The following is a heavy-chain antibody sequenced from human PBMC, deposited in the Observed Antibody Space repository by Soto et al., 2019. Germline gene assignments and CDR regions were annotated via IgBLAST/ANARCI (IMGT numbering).Heavy chain of an antibody. D-gene: IGHD6-19*01. V-gene: IGHV3-7*01. CDR1: GFTFSSYW. CDR2: IKQDGSEK. CDR3: ARDSRLKIAVAVPDAFDI. J-gene: IGHJ3*02. Sequence: EVQLVESGGGLVQPGGSLRLSCAASGFTFSSYWMSWVRQAPGKGLEWVANIKQDGSEKYYVDSVKGRFTISRDHAKNSLYLQMNSLRAEDTAVYYCARDSRLKIAVAVPDAFDIWGQGTMVTVSS.